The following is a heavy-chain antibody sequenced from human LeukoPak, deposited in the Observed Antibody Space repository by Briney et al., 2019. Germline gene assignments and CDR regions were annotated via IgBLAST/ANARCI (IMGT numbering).Heavy chain of an antibody. CDR1: GFTVNSNY. V-gene: IGHV3-66*01. J-gene: IGHJ4*02. CDR2: IYSGGST. CDR3: ARATAQYYFDY. Sequence: GGSLRLSCAASGFTVNSNYMSWVRQAPGKGLEWVSVIYSGGSTYYADSVKGRFTISRDNAKNSLYLQMNSLRAEDTAVYYCARATAQYYFDYWGQGTLVTVSS. D-gene: IGHD4-11*01.